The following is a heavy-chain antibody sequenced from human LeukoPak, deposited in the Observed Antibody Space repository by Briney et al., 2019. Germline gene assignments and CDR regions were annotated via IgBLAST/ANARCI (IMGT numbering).Heavy chain of an antibody. J-gene: IGHJ6*03. CDR1: GGSFSGYC. CDR3: ARSIAAAGTVPDYYYMDV. D-gene: IGHD6-13*01. CDR2: INHSGST. V-gene: IGHV4-34*01. Sequence: SETLSLTCAVYGGSFSGYCWSWIRQPPGKGLEWIGEINHSGSTNYNPSLKSRVTISVDTSKNQFSLKLSSVTAADTAVYYCARSIAAAGTVPDYYYMDVWGKGTTVTVSS.